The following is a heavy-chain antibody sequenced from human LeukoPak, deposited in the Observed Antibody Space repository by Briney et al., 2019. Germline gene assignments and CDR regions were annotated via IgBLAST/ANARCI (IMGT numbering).Heavy chain of an antibody. Sequence: IPSETLSLTCAVYGGSFSGDFWSWIRQSPGKGLEWIGEINHGGSTTYNPSLQSRVTMSVDTSTNQISLKMTSVTAADTAIYYCTRDFRMTMVDYWGQGTLVTVSS. CDR3: TRDFRMTMVDY. V-gene: IGHV4-34*01. CDR1: GGSFSGDF. CDR2: INHGGST. D-gene: IGHD4/OR15-4a*01. J-gene: IGHJ4*02.